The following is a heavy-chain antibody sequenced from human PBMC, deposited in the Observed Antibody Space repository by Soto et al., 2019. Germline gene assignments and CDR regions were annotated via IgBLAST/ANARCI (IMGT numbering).Heavy chain of an antibody. J-gene: IGHJ4*02. V-gene: IGHV3-23*01. Sequence: EVQLLESGGGLGQPGGSLRLSCAASGFTFSSYAISWVRQAPGKGLACVSAIGGSGGSTYYADSVMGRFTISRDNSKNKLYLQMNSLRAEDTAVYYCAISRAPYYDFWSGYYDGYWGQGPLVTVSS. CDR3: AISRAPYYDFWSGYYDGY. D-gene: IGHD3-3*01. CDR1: GFTFSSYA. CDR2: IGGSGGST.